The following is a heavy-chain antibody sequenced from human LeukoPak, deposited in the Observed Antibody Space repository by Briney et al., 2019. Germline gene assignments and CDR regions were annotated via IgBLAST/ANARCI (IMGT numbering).Heavy chain of an antibody. D-gene: IGHD3-3*01. CDR3: AREGKYYDFWSGYQPPYGMDV. V-gene: IGHV3-21*01. J-gene: IGHJ6*02. CDR1: GFTFSSYS. Sequence: RPGGSLRLSCAASGFTFSSYSMNWVHQAPGKGLEWVSSISSSSSYIYYADSVKGRFTISRDNAKNSLYLRMNSLRAEDTAVYYCAREGKYYDFWSGYQPPYGMDVWGQGTTVTVSS. CDR2: ISSSSSYI.